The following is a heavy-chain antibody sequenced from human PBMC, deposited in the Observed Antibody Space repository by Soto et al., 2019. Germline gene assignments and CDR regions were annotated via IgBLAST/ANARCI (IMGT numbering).Heavy chain of an antibody. CDR3: ARGLDCSSTSHQRACGMDV. V-gene: IGHV1-69*06. D-gene: IGHD2-2*01. CDR1: GGTFSSYA. J-gene: IGHJ6*02. Sequence: ASVKVSCKASGGTFSSYAISWVRQAPGQGLEWMGGIIPIFGTANYAQKFQGRVTITADKSTSTAYMELSSLRSEDTAVYYCARGLDCSSTSHQRACGMDVWGQGTTVTVSS. CDR2: IIPIFGTA.